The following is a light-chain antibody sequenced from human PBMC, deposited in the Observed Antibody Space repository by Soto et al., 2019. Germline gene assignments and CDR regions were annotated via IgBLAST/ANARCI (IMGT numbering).Light chain of an antibody. V-gene: IGKV3-20*01. Sequence: EIVLTQSPGTLSLSPGERATLSCRASQSVSNYLAWYQQKPGQAPRLLIYGASSRATGIPDRFSGSGSGTDFTFTISRLEPEDFAVYYCQQYGGSPRTFGQGTKVDIK. CDR3: QQYGGSPRT. CDR2: GAS. CDR1: QSVSNY. J-gene: IGKJ1*01.